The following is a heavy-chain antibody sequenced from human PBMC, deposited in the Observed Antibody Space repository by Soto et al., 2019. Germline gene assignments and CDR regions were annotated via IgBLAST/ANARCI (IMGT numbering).Heavy chain of an antibody. D-gene: IGHD3-22*01. J-gene: IGHJ3*02. V-gene: IGHV3-23*01. CDR3: AKGGYYYDSSGDAFDI. Sequence: GGSLRLSCAASGFTFSSYAMSWVRQAPGKGLEWVSAISGSGGSTYYADSVKGRFTISRDNSKNTLYLQMNSLRAEDTAVYYGAKGGYYYDSSGDAFDIWGQGTMVTVSS. CDR2: ISGSGGST. CDR1: GFTFSSYA.